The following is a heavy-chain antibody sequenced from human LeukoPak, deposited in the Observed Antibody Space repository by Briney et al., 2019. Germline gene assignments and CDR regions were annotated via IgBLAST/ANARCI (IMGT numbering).Heavy chain of an antibody. CDR1: GGSFSGYY. Sequence: SETLSLTCAVYGGSFSGYYWSWIRQPPGKGLEWIGEINHSGSTNYNPSLKSRVTISVDTSKNQFSLKLSSVTAADTAVYYCARVSGSILADYFDYRGQGTLVTVSS. J-gene: IGHJ4*02. V-gene: IGHV4-34*01. CDR3: ARVSGSILADYFDY. CDR2: INHSGST. D-gene: IGHD5-12*01.